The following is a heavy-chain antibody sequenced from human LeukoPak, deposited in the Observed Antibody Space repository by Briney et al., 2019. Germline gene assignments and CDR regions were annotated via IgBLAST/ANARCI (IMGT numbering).Heavy chain of an antibody. D-gene: IGHD3-3*02. CDR3: AREGANAFQDY. V-gene: IGHV3-23*01. Sequence: GGSLRLSCAASGFTFRSYAMSWVRQAPGKGLEWVSVISTGGDITYYADSVKGRFTISRDNAKNTLYLQMNSLRAEDTAVYYCAREGANAFQDYWGQGTLVTVSS. J-gene: IGHJ4*02. CDR2: ISTGGDIT. CDR1: GFTFRSYA.